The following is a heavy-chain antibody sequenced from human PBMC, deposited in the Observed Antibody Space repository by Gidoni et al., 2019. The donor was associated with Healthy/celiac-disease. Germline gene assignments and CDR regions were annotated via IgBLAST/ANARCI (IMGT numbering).Heavy chain of an antibody. CDR1: GATFSSYA. Sequence: QVQLVQSGAEVKKPGSSVKVSCKASGATFSSYAISWVRQAPGQGLEWMGGIIPIFGTANYAQKFQGRVTITADESTSTAYMELSSLRSEDTAVYYCASCIKTVSGYRIYYYGMDVWGQGTTVTVSS. CDR2: IIPIFGTA. D-gene: IGHD3-22*01. V-gene: IGHV1-69*01. J-gene: IGHJ6*02. CDR3: ASCIKTVSGYRIYYYGMDV.